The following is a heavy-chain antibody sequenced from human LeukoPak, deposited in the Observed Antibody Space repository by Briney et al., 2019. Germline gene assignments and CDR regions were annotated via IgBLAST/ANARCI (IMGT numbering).Heavy chain of an antibody. V-gene: IGHV3-30*18. Sequence: GRSLRLSCAASGFTFSSYGMHWVRQAPGKGLEWVAVISYDGSNKYYADSVKGRFTISRDNSKNTLYLQMNSLRAEDTAVYYCAKNTDYGLGSYFGGGEYYFDYWGQGTLVTVSS. CDR1: GFTFSSYG. CDR2: ISYDGSNK. CDR3: AKNTDYGLGSYFGGGEYYFDY. J-gene: IGHJ4*02. D-gene: IGHD3-10*01.